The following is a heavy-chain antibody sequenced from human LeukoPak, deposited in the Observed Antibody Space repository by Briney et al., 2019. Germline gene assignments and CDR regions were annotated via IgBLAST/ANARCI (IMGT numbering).Heavy chain of an antibody. D-gene: IGHD3-22*01. CDR1: GFTFSNFW. Sequence: PGGSLRLSCAASGFTFSNFWMTWIRQAPGKGLEWVANIKQDGIEKYYVDSVEGRFTVSRDNTKNSLFLQMHSLRAEDTAVYYCARGSSGYYCDHLQTWGQGSLVTVSS. J-gene: IGHJ1*01. CDR3: ARGSSGYYCDHLQT. V-gene: IGHV3-7*01. CDR2: IKQDGIEK.